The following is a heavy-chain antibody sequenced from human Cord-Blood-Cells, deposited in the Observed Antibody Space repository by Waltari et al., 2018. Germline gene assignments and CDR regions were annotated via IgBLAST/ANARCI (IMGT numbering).Heavy chain of an antibody. CDR1: GFTVSSNY. CDR2: IYSGGST. J-gene: IGHJ3*02. Sequence: EVQLVESGGGLTQPGGSLRLSCAASGFTVSSNYMSWVRQAPGKGLGWVSVIYSGGSTYYADSVKGRFTISRDNSKNTLYLQMNSLRAEDTAVYYCARFTYGDAFDIWGQGTMVTVSS. V-gene: IGHV3-53*01. D-gene: IGHD4-17*01. CDR3: ARFTYGDAFDI.